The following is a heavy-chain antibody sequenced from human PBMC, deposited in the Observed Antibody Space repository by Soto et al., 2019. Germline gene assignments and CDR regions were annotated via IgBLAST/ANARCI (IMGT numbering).Heavy chain of an antibody. CDR1: GYTFTSYG. Sequence: ASVKVSCKASGYTFTSYGIGWVRQAPGQGLEWMGWISAYNGNTNYAQKLQGRVTMTTDTSTSTAYMELRSLRSDDTAVYYCARDERYDFWSGYYTGPHYYYYYGMDVWGQGTTVTVSS. CDR3: ARDERYDFWSGYYTGPHYYYYYGMDV. D-gene: IGHD3-3*01. V-gene: IGHV1-18*04. J-gene: IGHJ6*02. CDR2: ISAYNGNT.